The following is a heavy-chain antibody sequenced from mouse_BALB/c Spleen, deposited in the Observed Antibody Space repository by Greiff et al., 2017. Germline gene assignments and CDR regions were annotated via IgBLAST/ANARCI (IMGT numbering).Heavy chain of an antibody. CDR2: INSNGGST. CDR3: ARAGTYFDY. V-gene: IGHV5-6-2*01. J-gene: IGHJ2*01. Sequence: EVKLVESGGGLVKLGGSLKLSCAASGFTFSSYYMSWVRQTPEKRLELVAAINSNGGSTYYPDSVKGRFTISRDNAKNTLYLQMSSLKSEDTAMYYCARAGTYFDYWGQGTTLTVSS. CDR1: GFTFSSYY. D-gene: IGHD4-1*01.